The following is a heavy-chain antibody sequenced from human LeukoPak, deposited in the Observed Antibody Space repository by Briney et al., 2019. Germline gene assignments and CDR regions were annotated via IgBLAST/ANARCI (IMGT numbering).Heavy chain of an antibody. D-gene: IGHD3-10*01. V-gene: IGHV4-59*01. J-gene: IGHJ6*02. Sequence: SETLSLTCTVSGGSISSYYWSWVRQPPGKGLEWIGYIYYSGSTNYNPSLKSRVTISVDTSKNQFSLKLSSVTAADTAVYYCARDHSYYGSGYYYGMGVWGQGTTVTVSS. CDR1: GGSISSYY. CDR3: ARDHSYYGSGYYYGMGV. CDR2: IYYSGST.